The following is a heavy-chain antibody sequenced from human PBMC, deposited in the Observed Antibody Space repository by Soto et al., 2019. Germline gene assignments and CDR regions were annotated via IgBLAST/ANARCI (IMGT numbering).Heavy chain of an antibody. CDR1: GYTFTNFS. Sequence: QVQLVQSGAEVKKPGASVKISCEASGYTFTNFSIHWVRQAPGQRLEWMGWINAGSGYTKYSRRFQDRLIITRVRSASTAYMELSILRSEDTAMFYCARGRGVIRNYYGMDVWGQGTTVTVSS. CDR2: INAGSGYT. D-gene: IGHD3-3*02. J-gene: IGHJ6*02. CDR3: ARGRGVIRNYYGMDV. V-gene: IGHV1-3*01.